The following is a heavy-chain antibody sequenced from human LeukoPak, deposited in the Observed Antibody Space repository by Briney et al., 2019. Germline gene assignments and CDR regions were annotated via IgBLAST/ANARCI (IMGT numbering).Heavy chain of an antibody. Sequence: SQTLSLTCTVSGGSINTGGYYWSWIRQHPGKGLEWVGFIRYSGSTYYNPSLRSRVTMSVDTSENQFSLEVTSVTAADTAVYYCARTSEDTGYGDFDYWGQGTLVTVSS. CDR1: GGSINTGGYY. J-gene: IGHJ4*02. CDR3: ARTSEDTGYGDFDY. V-gene: IGHV4-31*03. CDR2: IRYSGST. D-gene: IGHD4-17*01.